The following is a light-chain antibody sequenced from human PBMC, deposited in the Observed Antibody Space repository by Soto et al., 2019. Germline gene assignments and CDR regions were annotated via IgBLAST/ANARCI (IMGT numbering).Light chain of an antibody. Sequence: EIVMTQSPATLSVSPGERATLFCRARQSVRSNFLACYQQKPGQAPSLLIYGASIRATGIPARFSGSGSGTEFTLTINSLQSEDFAVYYCQQHSAWPLTFGGGNKVEIK. J-gene: IGKJ4*01. CDR2: GAS. V-gene: IGKV3-15*01. CDR1: QSVRSN. CDR3: QQHSAWPLT.